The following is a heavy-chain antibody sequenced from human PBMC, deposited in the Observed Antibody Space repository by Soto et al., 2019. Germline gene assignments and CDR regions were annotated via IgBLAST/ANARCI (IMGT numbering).Heavy chain of an antibody. V-gene: IGHV1-46*01. Sequence: GASVKVSCKASGYTFTSYYMHWVRQAPGQGLEWMGIINPSGGSTSYAQKFQGRVTMTRDTSTSTVYMELSSLRSEDTAVYYCARASYSSSPTFHYFDYWGQGTLVTVSS. J-gene: IGHJ4*02. CDR1: GYTFTSYY. D-gene: IGHD6-6*01. CDR2: INPSGGST. CDR3: ARASYSSSPTFHYFDY.